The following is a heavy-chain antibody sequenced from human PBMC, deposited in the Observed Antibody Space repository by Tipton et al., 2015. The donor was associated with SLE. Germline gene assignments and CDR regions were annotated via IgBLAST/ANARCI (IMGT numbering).Heavy chain of an antibody. J-gene: IGHJ4*02. CDR3: ARGYGDLPY. Sequence: TLSLTCTVSGVSISDSYWTWVRQPAGKRLEWIGRIYTSGSTEYSPSLRSRVSMSLDSSKNQFYLKLISVTAADTAVYFCARGYGDLPYWGQGTLATVSS. D-gene: IGHD4-17*01. V-gene: IGHV4-4*07. CDR1: GVSISDSY. CDR2: IYTSGST.